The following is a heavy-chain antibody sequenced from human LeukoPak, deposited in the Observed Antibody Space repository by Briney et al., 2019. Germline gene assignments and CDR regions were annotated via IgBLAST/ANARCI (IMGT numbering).Heavy chain of an antibody. CDR1: GFAFSSYS. CDR2: ISSSSSYI. CDR3: AKSKAAHRDAFDI. V-gene: IGHV3-21*01. D-gene: IGHD6-6*01. J-gene: IGHJ3*02. Sequence: GGSLRLSCAASGFAFSSYSMNWVRQAPGKGLEWVSSISSSSSYIYYADSVKGRFTISRDNAKNSLYLQMNSLRAEDTAVYYCAKSKAAHRDAFDIWGQGTMVTVSS.